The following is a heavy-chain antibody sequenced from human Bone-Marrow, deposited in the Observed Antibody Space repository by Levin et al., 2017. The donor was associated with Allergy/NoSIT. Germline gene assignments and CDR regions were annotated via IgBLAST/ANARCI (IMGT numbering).Heavy chain of an antibody. Sequence: MASETLSLMCTVSGGSISHYYWNWIRQPPGKGLEWIGYIYYSGSTQYKPSLKSRVTISVDTSKNQFSLRLGSMTAADTAVYYCARGAFCSRSNCYDRGMDVWGQGTTVTVSS. V-gene: IGHV4-59*01. J-gene: IGHJ6*02. CDR3: ARGAFCSRSNCYDRGMDV. D-gene: IGHD2-2*01. CDR1: GGSISHYY. CDR2: IYYSGST.